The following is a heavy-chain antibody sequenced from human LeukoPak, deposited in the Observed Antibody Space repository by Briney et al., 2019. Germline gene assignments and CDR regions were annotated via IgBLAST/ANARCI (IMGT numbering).Heavy chain of an antibody. CDR3: ARDPAVHYFDY. D-gene: IGHD3-10*01. CDR2: IYYSGST. J-gene: IGHJ4*02. CDR1: GGSVSSGSYY. Sequence: SQTLSLTCTVSGGSVSSGSYYWSWIRQPPGKGLEWIGYIYYSGSTNYNPSLKSRVTISVDTSKNQFSLKLSSVTAADTAVYYCARDPAVHYFDYWGQGTLVTVSS. V-gene: IGHV4-61*01.